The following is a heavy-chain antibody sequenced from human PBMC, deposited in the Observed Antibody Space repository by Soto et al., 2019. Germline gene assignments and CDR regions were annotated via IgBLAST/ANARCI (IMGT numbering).Heavy chain of an antibody. CDR1: GGSISSGSYY. CDR2: IYYSGST. D-gene: IGHD3-22*01. Sequence: QVQLQGSGPGLVKPSQTLSLTCTVSGGSISSGSYYWSWIRQHPGKGLEWIGYIYYSGSTYYNPSLKSRVTISVDTSKNQFSLNLSSVTAADTAVYYCAIYDSSGSRGFQHWGQGTLVTVSS. V-gene: IGHV4-31*03. J-gene: IGHJ1*01. CDR3: AIYDSSGSRGFQH.